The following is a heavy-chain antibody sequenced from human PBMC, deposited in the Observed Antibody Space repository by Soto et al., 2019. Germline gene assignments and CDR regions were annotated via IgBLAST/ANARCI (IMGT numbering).Heavy chain of an antibody. CDR2: IYYSGST. V-gene: IGHV4-39*01. J-gene: IGHJ4*02. CDR1: GGSISSSSYY. Sequence: QLQLQESGPGLVKPSETLSLTCTVSGGSISSSSYYWGWIRQPPGKGLEWIGSIYYSGSTYYTPSLTSQAAISVDTPKHQFSLTLTAVTAADTAVYYGARHAVHRSGVTDYWCQGTLVTVSS. D-gene: IGHD6-19*01. CDR3: ARHAVHRSGVTDY.